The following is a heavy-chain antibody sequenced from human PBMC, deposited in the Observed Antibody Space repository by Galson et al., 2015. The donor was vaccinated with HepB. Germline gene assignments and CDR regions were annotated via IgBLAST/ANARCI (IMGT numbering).Heavy chain of an antibody. V-gene: IGHV1-58*02. CDR1: GFTFTSSA. Sequence: SVKVSCKASGFTFTSSAMLWVRQARGQRLEWIGWIVVGSGNTNYAQKFQERVTITRDMSTSTAYMELSSLRSEDTAVYYCAAGGADYYYYMDVWGKGTTVTVSS. CDR3: AAGGADYYYYMDV. CDR2: IVVGSGNT. J-gene: IGHJ6*03. D-gene: IGHD1-26*01.